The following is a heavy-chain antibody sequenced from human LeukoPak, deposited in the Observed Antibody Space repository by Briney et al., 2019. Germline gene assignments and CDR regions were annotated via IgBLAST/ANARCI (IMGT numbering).Heavy chain of an antibody. J-gene: IGHJ4*02. CDR1: GFPFSDFS. CDR3: AKQSYARSLGE. Sequence: GGSLRLSCATYGFPFSDFSMSWVRQAPGKGLEWISTTNSGGTSTYYAESVKGRFTISRDNSKNTLYLQMSSLRVEDTAVYYCAKQSYARSLGEGGPGTLVSVSS. D-gene: IGHD2-8*01. CDR2: TNSGGTST. V-gene: IGHV3-23*01.